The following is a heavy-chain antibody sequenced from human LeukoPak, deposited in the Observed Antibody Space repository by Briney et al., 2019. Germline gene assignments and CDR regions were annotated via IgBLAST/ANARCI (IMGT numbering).Heavy chain of an antibody. D-gene: IGHD3-22*01. Sequence: SVKVSCKASGGTFSSYAISWVRQAPGQGLEWMGGIIPIFGTANYAQKFQGRVTITADESTSTAYMELSSLRSEDTAVYYCARYYYDSSGPIPYYFDYWGQGTLVTVSS. CDR3: ARYYYDSSGPIPYYFDY. V-gene: IGHV1-69*13. CDR1: GGTFSSYA. CDR2: IIPIFGTA. J-gene: IGHJ4*02.